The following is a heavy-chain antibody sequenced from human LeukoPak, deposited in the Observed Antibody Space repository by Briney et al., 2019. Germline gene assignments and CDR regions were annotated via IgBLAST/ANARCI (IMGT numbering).Heavy chain of an antibody. CDR1: GFTFSDYY. CDR3: AREVGIAAAGSYYYYYYMDV. D-gene: IGHD6-13*01. V-gene: IGHV3-11*01. Sequence: GGSLRLSCAASGFTFSDYYMSWTRQAPGKELEWVSYISSSGSTIYYADSVKGRFTISRDNAKNSLYLQMNSLRAEDTAVYYCAREVGIAAAGSYYYYYYMDVWGKGTTVTISS. J-gene: IGHJ6*03. CDR2: ISSSGSTI.